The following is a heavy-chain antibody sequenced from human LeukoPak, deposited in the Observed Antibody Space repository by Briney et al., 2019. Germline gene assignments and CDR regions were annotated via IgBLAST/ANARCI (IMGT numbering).Heavy chain of an antibody. D-gene: IGHD2-15*01. J-gene: IGHJ4*02. Sequence: ASVKVSCKASGYTFTSYYMHWVRQAPGQGLEWMGIINPSGGSTSYAQKFQGRVTMTRDTSTSTVYMELSSLRSEDTAVYYCARVWCSGGSCLPYGYWGQGTLVTVYS. CDR2: INPSGGST. V-gene: IGHV1-46*01. CDR1: GYTFTSYY. CDR3: ARVWCSGGSCLPYGY.